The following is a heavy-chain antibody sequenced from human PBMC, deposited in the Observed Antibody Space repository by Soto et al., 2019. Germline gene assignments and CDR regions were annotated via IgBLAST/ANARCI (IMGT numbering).Heavy chain of an antibody. Sequence: QVQLVQSGAEVKKPGSSVKVSCKASGGTFSSYAISWVRQAPGQGLEWMGGIIPIFGTANYAQKFQGRVTITADESTSTAYMELSSLRSEDTAVYYCAISYMATPTLMVATLDIWGQGTMVTVSS. J-gene: IGHJ3*02. CDR1: GGTFSSYA. D-gene: IGHD2-8*01. CDR2: IIPIFGTA. CDR3: AISYMATPTLMVATLDI. V-gene: IGHV1-69*01.